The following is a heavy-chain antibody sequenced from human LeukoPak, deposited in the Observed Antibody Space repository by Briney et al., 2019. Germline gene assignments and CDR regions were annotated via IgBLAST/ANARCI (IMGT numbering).Heavy chain of an antibody. CDR2: MNPNSDNT. CDR1: GYTFTSYD. Sequence: ASVKVSCKASGYTFTSYDINWVRQATGQGLEWMGWMNPNSDNTGYEQKFQGRVTITRNTSISTAYMELSSLRSEDTAVYYCARAKTIAARRSGWFDPWGQGTLVTVS. D-gene: IGHD6-6*01. CDR3: ARAKTIAARRSGWFDP. V-gene: IGHV1-8*03. J-gene: IGHJ5*02.